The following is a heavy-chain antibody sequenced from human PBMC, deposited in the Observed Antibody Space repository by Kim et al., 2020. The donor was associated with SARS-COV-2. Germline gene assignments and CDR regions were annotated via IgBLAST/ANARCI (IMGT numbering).Heavy chain of an antibody. V-gene: IGHV3-53*01. CDR3: ARDAVLTGMDV. J-gene: IGHJ6*02. Sequence: YYADPVRGRFTISRDSSKSTVSLQVISLRAEDTAVYYCARDAVLTGMDVWGQGTAVTVSS. D-gene: IGHD3-9*01.